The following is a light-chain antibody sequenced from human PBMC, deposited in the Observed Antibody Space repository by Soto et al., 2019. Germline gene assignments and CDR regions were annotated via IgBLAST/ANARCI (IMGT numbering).Light chain of an antibody. Sequence: LTQPASVSGSPGQSITISCSGTSSDVGGYNYVSWYQQHPGEAPKLLISEVSNRPSAISNRFSGSKSGNTASLTISGLQAEDEADYYCSSYTSSSTLLFGGGTKVTVL. J-gene: IGLJ2*01. CDR3: SSYTSSSTLL. V-gene: IGLV2-14*01. CDR2: EVS. CDR1: SSDVGGYNY.